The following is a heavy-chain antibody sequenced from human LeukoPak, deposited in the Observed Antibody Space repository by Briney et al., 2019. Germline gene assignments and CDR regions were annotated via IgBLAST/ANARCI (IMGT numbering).Heavy chain of an antibody. J-gene: IGHJ5*02. CDR3: ARDLTGGTTVTTFFSSWFDP. D-gene: IGHD4-17*01. V-gene: IGHV1-46*01. CDR2: INPSGGST. Sequence: ASVKVSCKASGYTFTSYYMHWVRQAPGQGLEWMGTINPSGGSTSYAQKFQGRVTMTRDMSTSTVYMELSSLRSEDTAVYYCARDLTGGTTVTTFFSSWFDPWGQGTLVTVSS. CDR1: GYTFTSYY.